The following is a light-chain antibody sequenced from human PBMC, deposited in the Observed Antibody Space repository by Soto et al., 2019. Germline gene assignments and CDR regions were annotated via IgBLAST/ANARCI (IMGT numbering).Light chain of an antibody. Sequence: DRQMTQSPFTLSGSVGDRVTITCRASQTISSWLAWYQQKPGKAPKLLIYKASTLKSGVPSRFSGSGSGTEFTLTISRLQPEDNGTYYCQQYENLPLTFGGGTRVEIK. CDR2: KAS. CDR1: QTISSW. J-gene: IGKJ4*01. CDR3: QQYENLPLT. V-gene: IGKV1-5*03.